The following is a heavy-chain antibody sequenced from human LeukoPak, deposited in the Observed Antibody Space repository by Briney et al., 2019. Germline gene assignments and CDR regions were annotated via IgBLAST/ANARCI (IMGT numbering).Heavy chain of an antibody. J-gene: IGHJ4*02. Sequence: SETLSLTCTVSGDSMSDYFWTWIRQPPGKGLEWIGYAADSGSTNYSPSLKSRVTMSVDESKNEFSLKLTSVTAADTAVYYCARFHTSSWFFDSWGQGILVTVSS. CDR1: GDSMSDYF. CDR3: ARFHTSSWFFDS. D-gene: IGHD6-13*01. CDR2: AADSGST. V-gene: IGHV4-59*12.